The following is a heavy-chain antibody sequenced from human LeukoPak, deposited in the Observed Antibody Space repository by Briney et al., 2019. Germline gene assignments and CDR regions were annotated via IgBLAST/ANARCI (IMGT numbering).Heavy chain of an antibody. CDR3: ARASGPYGPKNPFDY. V-gene: IGHV4-59*01. J-gene: IGHJ4*02. D-gene: IGHD4-17*01. CDR1: GGSISSYY. Sequence: SETLSLTCTVSGGSISSYYWSWIRQPPGKGLEWIGYIYYSGSTNYNPSLKSRVTISVDTSKNQFSLKLNSVTAADTAVYYCARASGPYGPKNPFDYWGQGTLVTVSS. CDR2: IYYSGST.